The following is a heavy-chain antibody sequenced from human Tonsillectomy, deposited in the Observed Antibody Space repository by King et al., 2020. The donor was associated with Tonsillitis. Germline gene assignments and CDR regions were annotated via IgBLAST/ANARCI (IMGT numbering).Heavy chain of an antibody. CDR1: GFTFDEYG. CDR2: ITWNGGST. Sequence: QLGQSGGGVVRPGGSLRLSCAASGFTFDEYGMSWVRQAPGKGLEWVSGITWNGGSTGYADSVKGRLTISRDNAKNSRYLQMNSLRAEDTALYYCARNLTYYDSSGHIDYWGQGTLVTVSS. D-gene: IGHD3-22*01. J-gene: IGHJ4*02. V-gene: IGHV3-20*04. CDR3: ARNLTYYDSSGHIDY.